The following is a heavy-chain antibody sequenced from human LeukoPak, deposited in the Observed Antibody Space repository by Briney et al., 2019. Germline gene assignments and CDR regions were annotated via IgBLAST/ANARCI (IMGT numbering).Heavy chain of an antibody. D-gene: IGHD3-22*01. Sequence: PGGSLRLSCAASGFTFSSYWMSWVRQAPGKGLEWVANIKQDGSEKYYVDSVKGRFTISRDNAKNTLYLQMNSLRAEDTAVYYCAKDGDSSGYYYDPPSLDPWGQGTLVTVSS. CDR3: AKDGDSSGYYYDPPSLDP. CDR2: IKQDGSEK. J-gene: IGHJ5*02. CDR1: GFTFSSYW. V-gene: IGHV3-7*01.